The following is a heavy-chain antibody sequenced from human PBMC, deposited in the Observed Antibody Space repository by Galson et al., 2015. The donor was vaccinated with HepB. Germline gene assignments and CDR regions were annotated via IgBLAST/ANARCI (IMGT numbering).Heavy chain of an antibody. CDR2: IYSGGST. CDR1: GFTVSSNY. V-gene: IGHV3-66*01. J-gene: IGHJ3*02. D-gene: IGHD6-19*01. CDR3: ARSREQWLGRDAFDI. Sequence: SLRLSCAASGFTVSSNYMSWVRQAPGKGLEWVSVIYSGGSTYYADSVKGRFTISRDNSKNTLYLQMNSLRAEDTAVYYCARSREQWLGRDAFDIWGQGTMVTVSS.